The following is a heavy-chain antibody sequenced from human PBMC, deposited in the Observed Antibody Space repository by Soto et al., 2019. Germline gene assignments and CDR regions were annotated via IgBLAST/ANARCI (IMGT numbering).Heavy chain of an antibody. J-gene: IGHJ5*02. CDR3: ARDTDCSGGSCYVGWFDP. D-gene: IGHD2-15*01. V-gene: IGHV3-30-3*01. CDR2: ISYDGSNK. Sequence: GGSLRLSCAASGFTFSSYAMHWVRQAPGKGLEWVAVISYDGSNKYYADSVKGRFTISRDNSKNTLYLQMNSLRAEDTAVYYWARDTDCSGGSCYVGWFDPWGQGTLVTVSS. CDR1: GFTFSSYA.